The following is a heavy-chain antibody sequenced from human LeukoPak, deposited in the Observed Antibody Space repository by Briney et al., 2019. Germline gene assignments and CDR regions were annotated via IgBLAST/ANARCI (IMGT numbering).Heavy chain of an antibody. CDR1: GFSFSSYW. D-gene: IGHD6-19*01. CDR2: IKQDESEK. J-gene: IGHJ6*03. Sequence: PGGSLRLSCEASGFSFSSYWMSWVRQAPGKGPEWVANIKQDESEKYSVDSVKGRFTISRDNAKNSLYLQMKNLRADDTALYYCARDTSSGWYEAQSTRGMDVWGKGTTVTVSS. V-gene: IGHV3-7*01. CDR3: ARDTSSGWYEAQSTRGMDV.